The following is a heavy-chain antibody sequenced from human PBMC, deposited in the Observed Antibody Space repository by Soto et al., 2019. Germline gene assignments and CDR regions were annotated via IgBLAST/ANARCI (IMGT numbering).Heavy chain of an antibody. J-gene: IGHJ5*02. V-gene: IGHV4-31*03. CDR2: IYYSGST. D-gene: IGHD2-15*01. CDR1: GGSISSGGYY. CDR3: ARDQSGAFYNWFDP. Sequence: PSETLSLTCTVSGGSISSGGYYWSWIRQHPGKGLEWIGYIYYSGSTYYNPSLKSRVTISVDTSKNQFSLKLSSVTAADTAVYYCARDQSGAFYNWFDPWGQGTLVTVSS.